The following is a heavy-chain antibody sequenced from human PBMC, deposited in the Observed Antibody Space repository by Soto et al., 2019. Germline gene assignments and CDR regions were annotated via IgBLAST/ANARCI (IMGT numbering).Heavy chain of an antibody. CDR3: ARDHPIVVVPADIFLYYYGMDV. D-gene: IGHD2-2*01. V-gene: IGHV1-18*01. CDR2: ISAYNGNT. J-gene: IGHJ6*02. CDR1: GYTFTSYG. Sequence: ASVKVSCKASGYTFTSYGISWVRQAPGQGLEWMGWISAYNGNTNYAQKLQGRVTMTTDTSTSTAYMELRSLRSDDTAVYYCARDHPIVVVPADIFLYYYGMDVWGQGTTVTVSS.